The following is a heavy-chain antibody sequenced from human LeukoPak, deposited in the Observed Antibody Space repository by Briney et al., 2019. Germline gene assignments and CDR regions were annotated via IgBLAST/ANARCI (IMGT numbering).Heavy chain of an antibody. CDR1: GDRFSDYW. V-gene: IGHV5-51*01. D-gene: IGHD6-13*01. Sequence: GESLKISCKGSGDRFSDYWIGWVREMPGKGLEWMGVIYPSDSHNKYSPSFQGQVTISADKSINTAHLQWSSLKASDTAMYYCARHGTPAAAGSVFDIWGQGTMVTVSS. CDR3: ARHGTPAAAGSVFDI. CDR2: IYPSDSHN. J-gene: IGHJ3*02.